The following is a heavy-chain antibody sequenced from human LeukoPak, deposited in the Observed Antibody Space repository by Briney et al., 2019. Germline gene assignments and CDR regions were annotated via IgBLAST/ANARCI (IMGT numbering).Heavy chain of an antibody. CDR2: ISPSGGST. Sequence: GASVKLSCKAFGYTFTSNYMHWVRQAPGQGPEWMGVISPSGGSTTYAQKFQGRVTLTRDPSISTAYMELSRLKSDDTAVYYCARESNYHGSGTGWFDPWGQGTLVTVSS. D-gene: IGHD3-10*01. CDR1: GYTFTSNY. J-gene: IGHJ5*02. CDR3: ARESNYHGSGTGWFDP. V-gene: IGHV1-46*01.